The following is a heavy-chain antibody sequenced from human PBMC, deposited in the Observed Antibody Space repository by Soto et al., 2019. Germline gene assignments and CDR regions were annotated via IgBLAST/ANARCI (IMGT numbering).Heavy chain of an antibody. V-gene: IGHV4-34*01. CDR3: ARGVGAYYYYYGMDV. J-gene: IGHJ6*02. CDR2: INHSGST. D-gene: IGHD3-16*01. CDR1: GGSFSGYY. Sequence: QVQLQQWGAGLLKPSETLSLTCAVYGGSFSGYYWSWIRQPPGKGLEWIGEINHSGSTNYNPSLKSRVTISVDTSKNQFSLKLSSVTAADTAVYYCARGVGAYYYYYGMDVWGQGPTVTVSS.